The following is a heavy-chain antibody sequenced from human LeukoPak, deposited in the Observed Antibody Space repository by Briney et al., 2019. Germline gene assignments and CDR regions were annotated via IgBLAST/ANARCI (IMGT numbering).Heavy chain of an antibody. CDR3: TRRGSNTYYFDY. D-gene: IGHD3-10*01. J-gene: IGHJ4*02. V-gene: IGHV3-73*01. Sequence: GGSLRLSCAASGFTFSGSAMHWDRQASGKGLEWVGRIRSKVNSYATAYAASVKGRFTISRDDSKNTAYLQMNSLKTEDTAVYYCTRRGSNTYYFDYWGQGTLVTVSS. CDR2: IRSKVNSYAT. CDR1: GFTFSGSA.